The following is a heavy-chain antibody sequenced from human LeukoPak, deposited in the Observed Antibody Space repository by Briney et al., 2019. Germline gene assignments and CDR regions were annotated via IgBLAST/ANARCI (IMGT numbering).Heavy chain of an antibody. D-gene: IGHD6-13*01. CDR1: GFTFRTYW. J-gene: IGHJ4*02. CDR3: ARPRDSGWSKTWDY. Sequence: GGSLRLSCEGSGFTFRTYWMTWVRQAPGKGLEWVSNIKQDGSEKYYVDSVKGRFTISRDNAQNSLYLQMNSLRAEDTAVYYCARPRDSGWSKTWDYWGQGTLVTVSS. CDR2: IKQDGSEK. V-gene: IGHV3-7*03.